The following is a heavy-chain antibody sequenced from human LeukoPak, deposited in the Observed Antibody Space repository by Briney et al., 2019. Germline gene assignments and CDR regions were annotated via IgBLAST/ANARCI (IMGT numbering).Heavy chain of an antibody. CDR2: IVPIIGTA. CDR3: ARDQRPSCLGGICYSGDY. Sequence: SVKVSCKASVGTFHSYIVTWVRQAPGQGLEWMGGIVPIIGTANYAQKFQGRVTITADDSTSTAYMELRSLRSEDTAIYYCARDQRPSCLGGICYSGDYWGQGTLVTVTS. V-gene: IGHV1-69*13. CDR1: VGTFHSYI. J-gene: IGHJ4*02. D-gene: IGHD2-15*01.